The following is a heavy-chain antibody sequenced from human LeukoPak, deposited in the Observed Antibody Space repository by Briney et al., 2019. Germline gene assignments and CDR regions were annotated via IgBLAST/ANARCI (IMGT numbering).Heavy chain of an antibody. CDR3: ARDSVYLPYCSSTSCYAFDI. CDR2: IYTSGST. CDR1: GGSISSYY. V-gene: IGHV4-4*07. Sequence: SETLSLTCTVSGGSISSYYWSWIRQPAGKGLEWIGRIYTSGSTNYNPSLKSRVTMSVDTSKNQFSLKLSSVTAADTAVYYCARDSVYLPYCSSTSCYAFDIWGQGTRVTVSS. J-gene: IGHJ3*02. D-gene: IGHD2-2*01.